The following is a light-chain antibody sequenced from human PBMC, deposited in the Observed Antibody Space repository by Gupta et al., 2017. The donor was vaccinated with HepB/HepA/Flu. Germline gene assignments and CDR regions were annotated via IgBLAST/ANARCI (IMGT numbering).Light chain of an antibody. CDR2: DVS. Sequence: QSALTPSCSVSGSPGQSVTLSGTGTSSDVGGYNSVSWYQQHPGKAPKLMIYDVSKRPSGVPDRFSGSKSGNTASLTISGLQAEDEADYYCCSYAGSYTFVVFGGGTKLTVL. V-gene: IGLV2-11*01. CDR1: SSDVGGYNS. CDR3: CSYAGSYTFVV. J-gene: IGLJ2*01.